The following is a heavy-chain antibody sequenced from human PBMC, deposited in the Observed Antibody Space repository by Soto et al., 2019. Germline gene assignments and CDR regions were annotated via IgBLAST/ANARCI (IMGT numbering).Heavy chain of an antibody. D-gene: IGHD2-2*01. CDR2: ISSGGSTI. CDR1: GFTFSDYY. CDR3: ARLDAPAANRIDY. V-gene: IGHV3-11*01. J-gene: IGHJ4*02. Sequence: GGSLRLSCAASGFTFSDYYMSWIRQAPGKGLEWVSYISSGGSTIYYADSVKGRFTISRDNAKNSLYLQMNSLRAEDTAVYYCARLDAPAANRIDYWGQGTLVTVSS.